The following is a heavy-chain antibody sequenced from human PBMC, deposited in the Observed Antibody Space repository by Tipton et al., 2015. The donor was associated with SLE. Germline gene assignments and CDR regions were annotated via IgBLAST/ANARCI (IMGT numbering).Heavy chain of an antibody. J-gene: IGHJ3*02. D-gene: IGHD6-13*01. CDR2: IYYSGST. Sequence: LRLSCAASGFTFSSYSMNWVRQAPGKGLEWIGSIYYSGSTYYNPSLKSRVTISVDTSKNQFSLKLSSVTAADTAVYYCASYGGSSWGDAFDIWGQGTMVTVSS. CDR1: GFTFSSYS. V-gene: IGHV4-39*07. CDR3: ASYGGSSWGDAFDI.